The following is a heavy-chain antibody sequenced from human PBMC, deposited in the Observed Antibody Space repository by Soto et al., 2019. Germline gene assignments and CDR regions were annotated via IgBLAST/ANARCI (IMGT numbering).Heavy chain of an antibody. J-gene: IGHJ4*02. Sequence: QVQLQQWGAGLVKPSETLSLSCAVYGQSFSGHSWAWIRQPPGKGLEWIGEISESGSTYYNPSLKSRVTISTDTSKNQFSLKLRSETAADTAAYFCARGSGIVALPGELEDVNYDFWGQGTLVNVSS. CDR2: ISESGST. CDR3: ARGSGIVALPGELEDVNYDF. CDR1: GQSFSGHS. D-gene: IGHD1-1*01. V-gene: IGHV4-34*01.